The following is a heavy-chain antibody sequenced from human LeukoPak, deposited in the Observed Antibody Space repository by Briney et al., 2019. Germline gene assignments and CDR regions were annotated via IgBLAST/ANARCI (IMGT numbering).Heavy chain of an antibody. CDR3: ARDHNWAFDF. CDR2: IRDSGGEM. V-gene: IGHV3-48*01. J-gene: IGHJ4*02. CDR1: GFTFSSYW. D-gene: IGHD1-1*01. Sequence: GGSLRLSCAASGFTFSSYWMSWVRQAPGKGLEWLSNIRDSGGEMYYADSVKGRFTITRDNAKNTLYLQMNGLRVEDTAVYFCARDHNWAFDFWGRGSLVTVSS.